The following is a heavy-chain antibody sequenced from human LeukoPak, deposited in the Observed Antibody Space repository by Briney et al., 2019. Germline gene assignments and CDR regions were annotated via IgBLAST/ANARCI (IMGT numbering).Heavy chain of an antibody. CDR2: IIPIFGTA. Sequence: GASVKVSCKASGYTFTGYYMHWVRQAPGQGLEWMGGIIPIFGTANYAQKFQGRVTITADESTSTAYMELSSLRSEDTAVYYCARVFRRGYNPAAHFDYWGQGTLVTVSS. D-gene: IGHD5-24*01. CDR3: ARVFRRGYNPAAHFDY. V-gene: IGHV1-69*13. J-gene: IGHJ4*02. CDR1: GYTFTGYY.